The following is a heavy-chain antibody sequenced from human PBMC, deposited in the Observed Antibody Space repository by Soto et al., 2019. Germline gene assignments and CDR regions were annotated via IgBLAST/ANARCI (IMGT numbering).Heavy chain of an antibody. CDR2: VYYNGDT. J-gene: IGHJ4*02. CDR1: GVSISPFY. CDR3: VGGMGWLPDY. Sequence: QVQLQESGPGLVKPSETLSLTCHGSGVSISPFYWNWYRQPPGKGLEWIGYVYYNGDTKYNPSLKSRNTISVDTPKNQFYLNLTSVTAADTAVYYCVGGMGWLPDYWGQGTLVTVSS. V-gene: IGHV4-59*01. D-gene: IGHD6-19*01.